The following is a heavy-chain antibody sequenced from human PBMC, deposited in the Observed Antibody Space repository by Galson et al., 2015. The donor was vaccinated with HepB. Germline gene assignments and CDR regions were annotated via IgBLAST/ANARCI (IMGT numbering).Heavy chain of an antibody. Sequence: SLRLSCAASGFTFSSYWMSWVRQAPGKGLEWVANIKQDGSEKYYVDSVKGRFTISRDNAKNSLYLQMNSLRAEDTAVYYCARGGFTMIVGGWFDPWGQGTLVTVSS. CDR3: ARGGFTMIVGGWFDP. V-gene: IGHV3-7*03. CDR1: GFTFSSYW. J-gene: IGHJ5*02. CDR2: IKQDGSEK. D-gene: IGHD3-22*01.